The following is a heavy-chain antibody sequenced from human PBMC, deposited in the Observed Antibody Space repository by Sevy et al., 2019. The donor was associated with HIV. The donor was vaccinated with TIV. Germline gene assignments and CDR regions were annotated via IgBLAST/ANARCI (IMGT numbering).Heavy chain of an antibody. CDR3: TTKGRDCGGIGCQIS. V-gene: IGHV3-15*01. Sequence: GGSLRLSCVASEFIFNDAWMHWVRQAPGKGLEWVGRIKSNIDGAAIDYAAPVKGRFTISGDDSKNTVFLQMNSLKSEDTAVYFCTTKGRDCGGIGCQISWGQGTQVTVSS. CDR2: IKSNIDGAAI. J-gene: IGHJ5*02. D-gene: IGHD2-21*01. CDR1: EFIFNDAW.